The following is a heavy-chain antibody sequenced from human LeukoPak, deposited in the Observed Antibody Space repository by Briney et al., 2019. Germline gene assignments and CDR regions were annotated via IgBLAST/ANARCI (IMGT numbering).Heavy chain of an antibody. D-gene: IGHD2-2*01. J-gene: IGHJ4*02. CDR1: GFAFDEHG. CDR2: INWSGGST. CDR3: ARAPITSPFYFDY. V-gene: IGHV3-20*04. Sequence: PGGSLRLSCTASGFAFDEHGMSWVRQVPGKGLEWVSGINWSGGSTGYADPLRGRFTISRDNAKNSPYLQMDSLRAEDTALYYCARAPITSPFYFDYWGQGTLVTVSS.